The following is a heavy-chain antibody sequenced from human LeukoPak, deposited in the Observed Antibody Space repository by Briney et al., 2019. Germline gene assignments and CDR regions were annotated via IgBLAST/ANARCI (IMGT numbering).Heavy chain of an antibody. CDR1: GFTFSSYG. D-gene: IGHD3-9*01. V-gene: IGHV3-7*01. J-gene: IGHJ4*02. Sequence: GGSLRLSCASSGFTFSSYGMHWVRQAPGKGLEWVANIKQDGSEKYYVDSVKGRFTISRDNAKNSLYLQMNSLRAEDTAVYYCTRVASYDILTGYYTLHYDYWGQGTLVTVSS. CDR2: IKQDGSEK. CDR3: TRVASYDILTGYYTLHYDY.